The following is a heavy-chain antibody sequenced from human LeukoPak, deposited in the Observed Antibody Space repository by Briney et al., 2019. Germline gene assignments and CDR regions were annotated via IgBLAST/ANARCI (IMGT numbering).Heavy chain of an antibody. J-gene: IGHJ4*02. Sequence: PGGSLRLSCVASGFTFSSYAMSWVRQAPGKGLEWVSAISGSGVTTHYVGSVKGRFSISRDNSKNTLYLQMNSLRAEDTAVYYCARDHYYDSSERSYFDYWGQGTLVTVSS. D-gene: IGHD3-22*01. CDR3: ARDHYYDSSERSYFDY. CDR2: ISGSGVTT. V-gene: IGHV3-23*01. CDR1: GFTFSSYA.